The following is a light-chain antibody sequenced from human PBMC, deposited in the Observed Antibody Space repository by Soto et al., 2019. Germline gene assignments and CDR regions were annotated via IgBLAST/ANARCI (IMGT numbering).Light chain of an antibody. J-gene: IGKJ4*01. V-gene: IGKV3D-20*02. CDR1: QSVSYY. Sequence: EIVLTQSPGTLSLSPGERATLSCRASQSVSYYLAWYQQKPGQAPRLLIYDASSRATGVPDRFSGSGSGTDFTLTISRLEPEDFAVYYCQQRTNWSSVTFGGGTKVEIK. CDR2: DAS. CDR3: QQRTNWSSVT.